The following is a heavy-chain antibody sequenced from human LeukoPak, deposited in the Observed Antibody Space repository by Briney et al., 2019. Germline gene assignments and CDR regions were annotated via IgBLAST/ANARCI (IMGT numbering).Heavy chain of an antibody. CDR2: ISYDGSNK. V-gene: IGHV3-30-3*01. Sequence: GGSLRLSCAASGFTFRSYAMSWVRQAPGKGLEWVAVISYDGSNKYYADSVKGRFTISRDNSKNTLYLQMNSLRAEDTAVYYCARDFSSGWTPADYYGMDVWGQGTTVTVSS. CDR3: ARDFSSGWTPADYYGMDV. CDR1: GFTFRSYA. D-gene: IGHD6-19*01. J-gene: IGHJ6*02.